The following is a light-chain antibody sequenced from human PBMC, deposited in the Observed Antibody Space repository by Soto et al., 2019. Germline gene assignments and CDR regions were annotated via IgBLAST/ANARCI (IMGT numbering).Light chain of an antibody. CDR3: QKYNSASWT. Sequence: DIQVTQSPSSLSASVGDRVTITCRASQGISNFLAWYQQKPGKVPKLLIYAASTLQSGVPSRFSGSGSGTDFTLTISSLQPEDVATYYCQKYNSASWTFGQETKVDIK. CDR2: AAS. CDR1: QGISNF. J-gene: IGKJ1*01. V-gene: IGKV1-27*01.